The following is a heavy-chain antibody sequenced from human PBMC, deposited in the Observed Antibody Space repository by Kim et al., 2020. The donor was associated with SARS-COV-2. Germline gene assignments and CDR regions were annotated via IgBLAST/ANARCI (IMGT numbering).Heavy chain of an antibody. D-gene: IGHD3-16*01. CDR2: IYSGGGT. CDR1: GLTVGNNY. Sequence: GGSLRLSCVVSGLTVGNNYMSWARQAPGKGLEWVSVIYSGGGTYYAESVKGRFTISRDNSKNTLYLQMNSLTAEDTAVYYCSRAPFGGDYLGQGTLVTVS. V-gene: IGHV3-66*01. J-gene: IGHJ4*02. CDR3: SRAPFGGDY.